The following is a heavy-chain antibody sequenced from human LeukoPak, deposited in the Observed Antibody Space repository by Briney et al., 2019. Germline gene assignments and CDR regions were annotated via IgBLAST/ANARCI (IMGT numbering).Heavy chain of an antibody. CDR3: ARDVLLVPAAISGIGNY. CDR2: ISYDGSNK. V-gene: IGHV3-30*01. J-gene: IGHJ4*02. CDR1: GFTFSTYA. Sequence: GGSLRLSCAASGFTFSTYAMHWVRQAPGKGLEWVAVISYDGSNKYYADSVKGRFTISRDNSKNTLYLQMNSLRAEDTAVYYCARDVLLVPAAISGIGNYWGQGTLVTVSS. D-gene: IGHD2-2*01.